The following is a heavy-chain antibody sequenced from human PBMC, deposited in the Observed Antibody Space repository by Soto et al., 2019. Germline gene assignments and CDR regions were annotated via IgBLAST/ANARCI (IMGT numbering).Heavy chain of an antibody. J-gene: IGHJ4*02. CDR2: IIPIISIV. V-gene: IGHV1-69*02. Sequence: QVQLVQSGAEVKKPVSSVKVSCKASGSVFSSHTISWVRQAPGQGLEWMGRIIPIISIVNYAQKFQDRATITADKPTNTAYMELNNLRREDTAVYFCASLMGNSTGWVDYWGQGTLVTVSS. CDR3: ASLMGNSTGWVDY. CDR1: GSVFSSHT. D-gene: IGHD2-8*02.